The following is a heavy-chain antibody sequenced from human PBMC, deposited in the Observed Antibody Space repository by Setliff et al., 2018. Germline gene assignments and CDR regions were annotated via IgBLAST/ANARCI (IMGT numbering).Heavy chain of an antibody. CDR3: ARDRTAYSYGLDV. J-gene: IGHJ6*02. Sequence: SETLSLTCTVSGGSISPYFWSWIRQPPGKGLEWIGYIYHNGNTNFNPSLKTRVNMSVDTSKNQIALNPKSVTAADTAVYYCARDRTAYSYGLDVWGQGTTVTVSS. D-gene: IGHD5-18*01. CDR2: IYHNGNT. V-gene: IGHV4-59*01. CDR1: GGSISPYF.